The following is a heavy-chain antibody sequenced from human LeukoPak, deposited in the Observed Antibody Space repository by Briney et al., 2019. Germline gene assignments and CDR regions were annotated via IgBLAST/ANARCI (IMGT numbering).Heavy chain of an antibody. V-gene: IGHV3-23*01. D-gene: IGHD3-22*01. Sequence: TGGSLRLSCAASGFTFSSYWMSWVRQAPGKGLEWASSISGSGPSTDYADSVKGRFTISRDKSKNTLYLQMNSLRAEDTAVYYCARLPTFYYDSSHYHYDYWGQGTLVTVSS. CDR3: ARLPTFYYDSSHYHYDY. CDR1: GFTFSSYW. CDR2: ISGSGPST. J-gene: IGHJ4*02.